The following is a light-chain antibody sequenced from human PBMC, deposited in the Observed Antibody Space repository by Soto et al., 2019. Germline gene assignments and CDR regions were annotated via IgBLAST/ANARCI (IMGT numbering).Light chain of an antibody. V-gene: IGKV3-15*01. CDR3: QQYNNWPRT. Sequence: EIVMTQSPATVSVSPGERATLSCRASQSVSSNLAWYQQKPGQAPRLLIYGASTRATGIPARFSGSGSGTEFTLTISSLQSEDFAVYYCQQYNNWPRTFGPGTKVDIK. CDR2: GAS. CDR1: QSVSSN. J-gene: IGKJ3*01.